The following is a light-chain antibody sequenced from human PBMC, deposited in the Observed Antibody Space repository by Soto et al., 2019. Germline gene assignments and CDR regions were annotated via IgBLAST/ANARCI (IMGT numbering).Light chain of an antibody. CDR1: SSDVGGYNY. Sequence: QSASVSGSPGQSITISCTGTSSDVGGYNYVSWYQQHPGKAPKLMIYEVSNRPSGVSNRFSGSKSGNTASLTISGLQAEDEADYYCSSYTSSSTPWVFGGGTKLTVL. CDR2: EVS. CDR3: SSYTSSSTPWV. J-gene: IGLJ3*02. V-gene: IGLV2-14*01.